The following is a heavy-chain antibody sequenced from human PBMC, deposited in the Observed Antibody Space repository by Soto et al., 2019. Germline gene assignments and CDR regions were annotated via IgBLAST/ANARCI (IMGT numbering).Heavy chain of an antibody. Sequence: QVQLQESGPGLVKPSETLSLTCTVSGGSISSYYWSWILQPPGRGLEWIGYSYYSGSTNYNPSLKSRFTISVDTSKNLLSLKLRSVTAADTAVYYCARPAPVLRFLEWLPYYFDYWGQGTLVTVSS. CDR3: ARPAPVLRFLEWLPYYFDY. CDR2: SYYSGST. J-gene: IGHJ4*02. V-gene: IGHV4-59*01. CDR1: GGSISSYY. D-gene: IGHD3-3*01.